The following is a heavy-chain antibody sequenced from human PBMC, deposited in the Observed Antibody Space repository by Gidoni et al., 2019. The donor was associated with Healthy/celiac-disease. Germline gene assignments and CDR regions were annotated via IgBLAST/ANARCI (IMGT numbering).Heavy chain of an antibody. Sequence: EVQMLESGGGLVQAGGCLRLSCSACGLPCSSYAMSGVRQAPGKGLDVVSAISGSGGSTYDPDSVNGWFIISRDNYKNTLYLQMNSLRAEDTAVYYCSKDACDYYYGIDVWGQGPMVTVSS. CDR1: GLPCSSYA. CDR2: ISGSGGST. D-gene: IGHD3-16*01. CDR3: SKDACDYYYGIDV. J-gene: IGHJ6*02. V-gene: IGHV3-23*01.